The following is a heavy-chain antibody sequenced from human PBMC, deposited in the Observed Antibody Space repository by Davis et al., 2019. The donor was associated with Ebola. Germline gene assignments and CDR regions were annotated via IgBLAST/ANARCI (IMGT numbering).Heavy chain of an antibody. CDR3: AKARGSWTPFDY. V-gene: IGHV3-23*01. J-gene: IGHJ4*02. Sequence: PGGSLRLSCAASGFIFNNYAMTWVRQAPGRGLEWVSTTSRGGSTTYYADPVKGRVIISRDKSKNTLYLQMNGQTVDDTAVYYCAKARGSWTPFDYWGQGTLVTVSS. CDR1: GFIFNNYA. D-gene: IGHD6-13*01. CDR2: TSRGGSTT.